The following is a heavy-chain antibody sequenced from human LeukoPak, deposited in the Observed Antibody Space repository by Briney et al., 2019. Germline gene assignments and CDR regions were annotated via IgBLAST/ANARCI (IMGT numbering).Heavy chain of an antibody. V-gene: IGHV1-18*01. CDR3: ARAIAVAWFDP. J-gene: IGHJ5*02. CDR2: ISAYNGNT. CDR1: GGTFSSYA. D-gene: IGHD6-19*01. Sequence: ASVKVSCKASGGTFSSYAISWVRQAPGQGLEWMGWISAYNGNTNYVQKLQGRITMTTDTSTSTAYMELRSLRSDDTAMYYCARAIAVAWFDPWGQGTLVTVSS.